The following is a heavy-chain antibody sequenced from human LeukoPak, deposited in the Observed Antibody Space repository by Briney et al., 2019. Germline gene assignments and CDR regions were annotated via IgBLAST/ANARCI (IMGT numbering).Heavy chain of an antibody. J-gene: IGHJ4*02. V-gene: IGHV1-3*01. CDR2: INAGNGNT. D-gene: IGHD2-15*01. CDR1: GYTFTSYA. Sequence: ASVTVSCKASGYTFTSYAMHWVRQAPGQRLEWMGWINAGNGNTKYSQKFQGRVTITADESTSTAYMELSSLRSEDTAVYYCARVGSYCSGGSCYSRDYYFDYWGQGTLVTVSS. CDR3: ARVGSYCSGGSCYSRDYYFDY.